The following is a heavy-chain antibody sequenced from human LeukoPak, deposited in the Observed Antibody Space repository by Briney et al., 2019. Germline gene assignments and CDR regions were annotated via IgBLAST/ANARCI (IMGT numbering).Heavy chain of an antibody. CDR1: GGTFSSYG. Sequence: SVTVSCKGSGGTFSSYGISWGRQAPGQGLEWMGGIIPIFGRGNYAQKFQRRVTITADESTSTAYMELSSLRSEDTAVYYCARGIAAARTNFDYWGQGTLVTVSS. J-gene: IGHJ4*02. CDR3: ARGIAAARTNFDY. CDR2: IIPIFGRG. V-gene: IGHV1-69*01. D-gene: IGHD6-13*01.